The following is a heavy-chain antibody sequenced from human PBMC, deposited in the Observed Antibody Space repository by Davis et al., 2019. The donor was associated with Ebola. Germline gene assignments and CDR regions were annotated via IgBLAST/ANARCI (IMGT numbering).Heavy chain of an antibody. CDR2: ISGSGGST. CDR1: GFTFSSYA. Sequence: GGSLRLSCAASGFTFSSYAMSWVRQAPGKGLEWVSAISGSGGSTYYADSVEGRFTISRDNSKNTLYLQMNSLRAEDTAVYYCAKRMFYEYYYYGMDVWGQGTTVTVSS. D-gene: IGHD3-16*01. V-gene: IGHV3-23*01. CDR3: AKRMFYEYYYYGMDV. J-gene: IGHJ6*02.